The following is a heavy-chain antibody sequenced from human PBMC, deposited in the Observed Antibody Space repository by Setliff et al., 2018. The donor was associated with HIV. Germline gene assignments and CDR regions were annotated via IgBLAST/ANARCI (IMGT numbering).Heavy chain of an antibody. CDR3: STTTGNSYGSFDY. J-gene: IGHJ4*02. CDR1: GFTFSSYW. CDR2: IKQDGSEK. V-gene: IGHV3-7*03. D-gene: IGHD5-18*01. Sequence: PGGSLRLSCAASGFTFSSYWMSWVRQAPGKGLEWVANIKQDGSEKYYVDSVRGRFTISRDNAKNTLYLHMNSLKIEDTGVYYCSTTTGNSYGSFDYWGQGTLVTAPQ.